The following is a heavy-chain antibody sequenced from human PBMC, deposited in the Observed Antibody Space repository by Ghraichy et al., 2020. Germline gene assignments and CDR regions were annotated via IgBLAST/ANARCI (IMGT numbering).Heavy chain of an antibody. J-gene: IGHJ2*01. D-gene: IGHD3-16*02. CDR1: GGSFSGYY. CDR3: ARGTNYVWGSYRINWYFDL. Sequence: SETLSLTCAVYGGSFSGYYWSWIRQPPGKGLEWIGEINHSGSTNYNPSLKSRVTISVDTSKNQFSLKLSSVTAADTAVYYCARGTNYVWGSYRINWYFDLWGRGTLVTVSS. V-gene: IGHV4-34*01. CDR2: INHSGST.